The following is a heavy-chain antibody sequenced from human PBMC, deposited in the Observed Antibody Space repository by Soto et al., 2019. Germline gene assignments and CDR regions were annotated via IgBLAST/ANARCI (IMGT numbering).Heavy chain of an antibody. CDR2: ISSSSSTI. Sequence: EVQLVESGGGLVQPGGSLRLSCAASGFTFSSYSMNWVRQAPGKGLEWVSYISSSSSTIYYADSVKGRFTISRDNAKNSLYLHMNSLRDEDTAVYYCAAPLLGFGEPPRYWGQGTLVTVSS. CDR1: GFTFSSYS. J-gene: IGHJ4*02. CDR3: AAPLLGFGEPPRY. D-gene: IGHD3-10*01. V-gene: IGHV3-48*02.